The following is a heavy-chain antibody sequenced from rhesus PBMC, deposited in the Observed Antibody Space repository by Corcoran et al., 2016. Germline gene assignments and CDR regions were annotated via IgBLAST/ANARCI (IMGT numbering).Heavy chain of an antibody. D-gene: IGHD6-37*01. CDR1: GYTFTSYG. CDR3: ARKGYSGGWKIDY. J-gene: IGHJ4*01. Sequence: QVQLVQSGAEVKQPGASGKVACKASGYTFTSYGRNWVRQAHGQRLEWMGWINPDPGNPTYAPGFKKRFTFPMVPSISTAYLQISSLKAEDTAVYYCARKGYSGGWKIDYWGQGVLVTVSS. CDR2: INPDPGNP. V-gene: IGHV7-114*01.